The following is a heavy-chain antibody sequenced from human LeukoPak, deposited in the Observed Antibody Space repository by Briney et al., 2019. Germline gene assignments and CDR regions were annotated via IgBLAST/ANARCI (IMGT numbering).Heavy chain of an antibody. Sequence: PSETLSLTCTVSGGSISSSSYYWGWIRQPPGKGLEWIGSIFYSGSTYYNPSLKSRVTISVDTSKNQFSLKLSSVTAADTAVYYCARLVPYYYDSSGYYPLDYWGQGTLVTVSS. CDR2: IFYSGST. V-gene: IGHV4-39*01. CDR3: ARLVPYYYDSSGYYPLDY. J-gene: IGHJ4*02. D-gene: IGHD3-22*01. CDR1: GGSISSSSYY.